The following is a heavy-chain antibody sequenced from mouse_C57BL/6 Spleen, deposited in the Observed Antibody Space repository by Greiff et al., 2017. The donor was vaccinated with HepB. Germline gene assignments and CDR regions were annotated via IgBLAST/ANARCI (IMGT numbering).Heavy chain of an antibody. J-gene: IGHJ2*01. CDR3: ARGTTVERGEDY. Sequence: QVQLQQPGAELVRPGTSVKLSCKASGYTFTSYWMHWVKQRPGQGLEWIGVIDPSDSYTNYNQKFKGKATLTVDTSSSTAYMQLSSLTSEDSAVYYCARGTTVERGEDYWGQGTTLTVSS. D-gene: IGHD1-1*01. CDR2: IDPSDSYT. V-gene: IGHV1-59*01. CDR1: GYTFTSYW.